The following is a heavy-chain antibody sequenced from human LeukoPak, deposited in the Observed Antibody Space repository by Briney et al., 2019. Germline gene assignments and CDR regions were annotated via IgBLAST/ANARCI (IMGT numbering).Heavy chain of an antibody. V-gene: IGHV6-1*01. CDR3: ARVSWFPGTSYYYMDV. CDR2: TYYRSKWYN. J-gene: IGHJ6*03. D-gene: IGHD1-1*01. Sequence: SQTLSLTCAISGDSVSSNSAAWSWIRQSPSRGLEWLGRTYYRSKWYNDYAVSVKSRITINPDTSKNQFSLQLNSVTPEDTAVYYCARVSWFPGTSYYYMDVWGKGTTVTISS. CDR1: GDSVSSNSAA.